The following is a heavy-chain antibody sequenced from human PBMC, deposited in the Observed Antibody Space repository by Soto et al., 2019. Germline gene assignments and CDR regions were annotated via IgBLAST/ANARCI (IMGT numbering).Heavy chain of an antibody. CDR1: GYTFTTHG. Sequence: QVQLVQSGAEVKKPGASVKVSCKASGYTFTTHGISWVRQAPGQGLEWMGWVAGDNGHRNYAQSLQGRGTMTTDTSTNTAYMELRSLRSDDTAVYYCARDLGYCRGGTYYREWFDPWRQGTLVTVSS. D-gene: IGHD2-15*01. V-gene: IGHV1-18*01. CDR3: ARDLGYCRGGTYYREWFDP. J-gene: IGHJ5*02. CDR2: VAGDNGHR.